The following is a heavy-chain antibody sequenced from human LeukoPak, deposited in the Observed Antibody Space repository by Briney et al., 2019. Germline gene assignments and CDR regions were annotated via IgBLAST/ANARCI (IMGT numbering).Heavy chain of an antibody. Sequence: PAQSLTLSCAASGFTSNSNSMNWVCQALAPGLVWVSSITSISSSIYYEDSVNKRFTICSVNAKNSLYLQVNSVRAEDTAVYYFARASGDIVETATMGSYWGQETLVTVS. D-gene: IGHD5-18*01. CDR3: ARASGDIVETATMGSY. CDR1: GFTSNSNS. V-gene: IGHV3-21*01. J-gene: IGHJ4*02. CDR2: ITSISSSI.